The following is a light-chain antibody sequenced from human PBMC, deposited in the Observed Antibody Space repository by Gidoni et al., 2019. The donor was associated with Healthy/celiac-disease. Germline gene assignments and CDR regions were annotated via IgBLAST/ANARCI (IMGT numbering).Light chain of an antibody. Sequence: EIVMTQSPATLSESPGERATLSCRASQSVSSNFAWYQQKPGQAPRLLIYGASTRATGIPARFSGSGSGTEFTLTISLLQSEDFAVYCCQQYNNWPRTFGQGTKVEIK. CDR2: GAS. V-gene: IGKV3-15*01. J-gene: IGKJ1*01. CDR3: QQYNNWPRT. CDR1: QSVSSN.